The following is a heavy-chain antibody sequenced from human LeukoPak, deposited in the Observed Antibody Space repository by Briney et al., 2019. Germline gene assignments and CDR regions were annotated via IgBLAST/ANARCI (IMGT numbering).Heavy chain of an antibody. V-gene: IGHV1-3*01. CDR1: GYTFTSYA. Sequence: ASVKVSCKASGYTFTSYAMHWVRQAPGQRLEWMGWINAGNGNTKYSQKFQGRVTITRDTSASTAYMELSRLRSEDTAVYYCAREVGDGDLYFDYWGQGTLVTVSS. CDR2: INAGNGNT. J-gene: IGHJ4*02. D-gene: IGHD4-17*01. CDR3: AREVGDGDLYFDY.